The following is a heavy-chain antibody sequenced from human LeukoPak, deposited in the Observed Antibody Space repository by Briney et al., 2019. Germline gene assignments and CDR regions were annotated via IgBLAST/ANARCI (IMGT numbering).Heavy chain of an antibody. D-gene: IGHD6-19*01. J-gene: IGHJ4*02. CDR2: FDPEDGET. CDR3: ATWSIAVAGTFDY. V-gene: IGHV1-24*01. Sequence: ASVKVSCXVSXXXXXELXXXWVRQAXXXXXXXXGGFDPEDGETIYAQKFQGRVTMTEDTSTDTAYMELSSLRSEDTAVYYCATWSIAVAGTFDYWGQGTLVTVSS. CDR1: XXXXXELX.